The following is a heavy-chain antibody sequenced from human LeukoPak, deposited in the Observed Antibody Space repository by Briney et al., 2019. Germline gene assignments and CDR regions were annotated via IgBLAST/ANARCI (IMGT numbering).Heavy chain of an antibody. V-gene: IGHV4-59*01. J-gene: IGHJ3*02. CDR3: ARGSGGINAFDI. CDR1: GGSISSYY. CDR2: IYYSGST. Sequence: SETLSLTCTVSGGSISSYYWSWIRQPPGKGLEWIGYIYYSGSTNYNPSLKSRVTISVDTSENQFSLKLSSVTAADTAVYYCARGSGGINAFDIWGQGTMVTVSS. D-gene: IGHD1-26*01.